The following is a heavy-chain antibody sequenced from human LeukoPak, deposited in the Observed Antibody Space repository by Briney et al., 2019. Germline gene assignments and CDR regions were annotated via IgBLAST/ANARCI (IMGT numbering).Heavy chain of an antibody. CDR1: GYTFTSYY. CDR2: INPSGGST. CDR3: ARGGTWYSSSQDAFDI. Sequence: ASAKVSCKASGYTFTSYYMHWVRQAPGQGLEWMGIINPSGGSTSYAQKFQGRVTMTRDTSTSTVHMELSSLRSEDTAVYYCARGGTWYSSSQDAFDIWGQGTMVTVSS. D-gene: IGHD6-13*01. J-gene: IGHJ3*02. V-gene: IGHV1-46*01.